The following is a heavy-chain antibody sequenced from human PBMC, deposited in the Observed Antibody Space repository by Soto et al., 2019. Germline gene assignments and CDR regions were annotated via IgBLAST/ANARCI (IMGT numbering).Heavy chain of an antibody. V-gene: IGHV3-73*01. CDR3: MRVLESTAARPAGYYYYGVDV. J-gene: IGHJ6*01. Sequence: GGSMRLSCAASRFTFSGSGMDWVCKEYGKGLEWVRRIRSKANSYATAYAASVKGRFTISRDDSKNTAYLQMNSLKTKDTAVYYCMRVLESTAARPAGYYYYGVDVWGQGTTVTVS. D-gene: IGHD6-6*01. CDR2: IRSKANSYAT. CDR1: RFTFSGSG.